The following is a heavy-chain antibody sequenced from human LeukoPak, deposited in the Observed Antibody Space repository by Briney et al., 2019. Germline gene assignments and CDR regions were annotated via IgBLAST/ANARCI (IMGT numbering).Heavy chain of an antibody. Sequence: GGSLRLSCAASGFTFSSYGMHWVRQAPGKGLEWVAFIRYDGSNKYYADSVKGRFTISRDNSKNTLYLQMNSLRAEDTAVYYCAKDEDCTNGVCYTSYFDYWGQGTLVTVSS. CDR2: IRYDGSNK. CDR3: AKDEDCTNGVCYTSYFDY. J-gene: IGHJ4*02. CDR1: GFTFSSYG. V-gene: IGHV3-30*02. D-gene: IGHD2-8*01.